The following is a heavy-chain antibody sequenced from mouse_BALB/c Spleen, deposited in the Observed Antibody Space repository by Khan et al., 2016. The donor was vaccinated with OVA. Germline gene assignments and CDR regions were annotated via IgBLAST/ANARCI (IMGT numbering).Heavy chain of an antibody. CDR2: TNPTNGRT. J-gene: IGHJ2*01. CDR3: ARIKKIVATYFDY. Sequence: QVQLQQSGAELVKAGASVKMSCKASGYTFTSYWMHWVKQRRGQGLEWFAETNPTNGRTYYNEKFKSKATLTVDKSSSTAYILLSGPTLDDSAVYYCARIKKIVATYFDYWCQGTTLTVSS. V-gene: IGHV1S81*02. CDR1: GYTFTSYW. D-gene: IGHD1-1*01.